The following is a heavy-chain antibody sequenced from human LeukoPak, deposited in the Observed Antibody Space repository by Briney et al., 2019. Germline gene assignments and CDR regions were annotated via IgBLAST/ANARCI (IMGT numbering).Heavy chain of an antibody. Sequence: SETLSLTCTVSGGSISSYYWSWIRQPPGKGLEWIGSIYYSGSTYYNPPLKSRVTISVDTSKNQFSLKLSSVTAADTAVYYCASDYGMDVWGQGTTVTVSS. CDR3: ASDYGMDV. CDR1: GGSISSYY. J-gene: IGHJ6*02. CDR2: IYYSGST. V-gene: IGHV4-59*05.